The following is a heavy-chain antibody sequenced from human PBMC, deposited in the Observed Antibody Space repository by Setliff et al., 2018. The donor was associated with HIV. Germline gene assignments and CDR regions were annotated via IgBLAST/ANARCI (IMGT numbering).Heavy chain of an antibody. CDR3: ARAGEYYDSRNYLTRGPTAFDV. Sequence: SETLSLTCAIPDQLISSGNYWGWIRQPPGRGLEWIGSIYYSGSTYYNPSLESRVTISVDTSNNQFSLKMTSVTAADTAVYYCARAGEYYDSRNYLTRGPTAFDVWGQGTMVTVSS. J-gene: IGHJ3*01. CDR1: DQLISSGNY. D-gene: IGHD3-16*01. CDR2: IYYSGST. V-gene: IGHV4-38-2*01.